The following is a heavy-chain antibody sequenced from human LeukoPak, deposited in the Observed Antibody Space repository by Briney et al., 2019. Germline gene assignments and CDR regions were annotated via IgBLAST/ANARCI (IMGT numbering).Heavy chain of an antibody. V-gene: IGHV1-8*01. CDR1: GYTFTSYD. J-gene: IGHJ5*02. D-gene: IGHD6-19*01. CDR3: ARCNITVAGIQTYNWFDP. Sequence: GASVKVSCKTSGYTFTSYDINWVRQATGQGLEWMGWMNPNSGNTGYAQKFQGRATMTRDTSISTAYMELSSLRSEDTAVYYCARCNITVAGIQTYNWFDPWGQGTLVTVSS. CDR2: MNPNSGNT.